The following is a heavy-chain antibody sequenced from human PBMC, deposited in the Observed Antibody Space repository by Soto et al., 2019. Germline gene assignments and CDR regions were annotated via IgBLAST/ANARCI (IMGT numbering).Heavy chain of an antibody. CDR1: GQAFTGHD. Sequence: GASVKGSCKAAGQAFTGHDIRWVRQAPGQGLEWMGLIDLDIGDTKYAQKFQGRVTSTSDTSITTAYMELRGLRSEDTAVYYCALEQQGTAGFQHWAKGTMV. D-gene: IGHD7-27*01. J-gene: IGHJ1*01. CDR2: IDLDIGDT. V-gene: IGHV1-2*02. CDR3: ALEQQGTAGFQH.